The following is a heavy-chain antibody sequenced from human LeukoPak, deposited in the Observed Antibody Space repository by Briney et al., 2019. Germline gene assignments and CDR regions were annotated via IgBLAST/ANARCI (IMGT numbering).Heavy chain of an antibody. CDR2: INPNSGGT. D-gene: IGHD3-9*01. J-gene: IGHJ4*02. V-gene: IGHV1-2*04. Sequence: ASVKVSCKASGYTFTGYYMHWVRQAPGQGLEWMGCINPNSGGTNYAQKFQGWVTMTRDTSISTAYMALSRLRSDDTAVYYCARGDILTGYYVWELPSQLDYWGQGTLVTVSS. CDR3: ARGDILTGYYVWELPSQLDY. CDR1: GYTFTGYY.